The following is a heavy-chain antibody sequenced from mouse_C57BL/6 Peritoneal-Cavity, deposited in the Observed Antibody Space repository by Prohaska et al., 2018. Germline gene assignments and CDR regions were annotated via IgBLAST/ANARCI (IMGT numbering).Heavy chain of an antibody. CDR2: INPYNGGT. Sequence: PGASVKMSCKASGYTFTDYYMNWVKQSHGKSLEWIGVINPYNGGTSYNQKFKGKATLTVDKSSSTAYMELNSLTSEDSAVDYCARGVATVVAYYFDYWGQGTTLTVSS. V-gene: IGHV1-19*01. J-gene: IGHJ2*01. CDR3: ARGVATVVAYYFDY. CDR1: GYTFTDYY. D-gene: IGHD1-1*01.